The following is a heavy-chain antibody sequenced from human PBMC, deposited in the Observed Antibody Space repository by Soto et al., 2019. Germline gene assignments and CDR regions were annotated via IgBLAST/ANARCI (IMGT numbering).Heavy chain of an antibody. CDR1: GFTFDDNA. CDR2: INWESDI. Sequence: GGSLRLSCAVSGFTFDDNAMHWVRQAPEKGLEWVSGINWESDIGYADSVKGRFTISRDNAENSLYLQMNSLRAEDTALYYCTRDGSPFALDVWGLGTSVTVSS. V-gene: IGHV3-9*01. CDR3: TRDGSPFALDV. J-gene: IGHJ6*02.